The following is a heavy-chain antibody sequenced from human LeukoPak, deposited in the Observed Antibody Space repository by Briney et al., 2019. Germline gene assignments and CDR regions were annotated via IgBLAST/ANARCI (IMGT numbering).Heavy chain of an antibody. V-gene: IGHV4-38-2*01. J-gene: IGHJ4*02. CDR3: ARQMRVSSGWYSDY. D-gene: IGHD6-19*01. CDR2: IYHSGST. CDR1: GYSISSGYY. Sequence: SETLSLTCAVSGYSISSGYYWGWIRQPPGKGLEWIGSIYHSGSTYYNPSLKSRVSISVDTSKNQFSLKLSSVTAADTAVYYCARQMRVSSGWYSDYWGQGTLVTVSS.